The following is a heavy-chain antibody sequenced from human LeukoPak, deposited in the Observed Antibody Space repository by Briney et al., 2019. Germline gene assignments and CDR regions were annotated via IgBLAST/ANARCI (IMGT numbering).Heavy chain of an antibody. D-gene: IGHD3-10*01. CDR1: GGSISSSSYY. V-gene: IGHV4-39*07. J-gene: IGHJ6*02. Sequence: SETLSLTCSVSGGSISSSSYYWGWIRQPPGKGLEWIGSIYYSGNTYYNPSLKSRVTISVDTSKNQFFLKLSSVTAADTAVYYCARDGVLMVRGVIPYGMDVWGQGTTVTVSS. CDR2: IYYSGNT. CDR3: ARDGVLMVRGVIPYGMDV.